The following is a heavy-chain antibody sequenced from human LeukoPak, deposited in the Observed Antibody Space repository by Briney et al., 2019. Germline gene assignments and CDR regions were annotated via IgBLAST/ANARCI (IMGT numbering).Heavy chain of an antibody. D-gene: IGHD2-2*02. CDR1: GYSFTSYW. CDR3: ARTSVPAAIHGYFDY. Sequence: GESLKISCKGSGYSFTSYWIGWVRQMPGKGLEWMGIIYPGDSDTRYSPSFQGQVTISADKSISTAYLQWSSLKASDTAMYYCARTSVPAAIHGYFDYWGQGTLVTVSS. CDR2: IYPGDSDT. V-gene: IGHV5-51*01. J-gene: IGHJ4*02.